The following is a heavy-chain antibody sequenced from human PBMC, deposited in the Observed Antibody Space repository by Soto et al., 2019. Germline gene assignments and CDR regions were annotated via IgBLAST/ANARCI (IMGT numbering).Heavy chain of an antibody. D-gene: IGHD6-19*01. J-gene: IGHJ6*02. CDR3: AADGGLYHYSSYGMDV. CDR2: IVVGSGNT. Sequence: GASVKVSCKASGFTFTSSAVQWVRQARGQRLEWIGWIVVGSGNTNYAQKFQERVTITRDMSTSTAYMELSSLRSEDTAVYYCAADGGLYHYSSYGMDVWGQGTTVTVSS. CDR1: GFTFTSSA. V-gene: IGHV1-58*01.